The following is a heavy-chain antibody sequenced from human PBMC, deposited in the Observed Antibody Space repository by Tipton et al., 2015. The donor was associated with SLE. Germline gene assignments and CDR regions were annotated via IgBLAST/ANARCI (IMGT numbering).Heavy chain of an antibody. Sequence: SLRLSCAASGFTFADYAMHWVRLAPGKGLEWVSGITWPSVALGYADSVKGRLIISRDNAKNSLYLQMDSLRSEDTALYYCARGGFYPGPGNQYYFDYWGQGTLVTVSS. V-gene: IGHV3-9*01. CDR3: ARGGFYPGPGNQYYFDY. CDR2: ITWPSVAL. D-gene: IGHD3-16*02. J-gene: IGHJ4*02. CDR1: GFTFADYA.